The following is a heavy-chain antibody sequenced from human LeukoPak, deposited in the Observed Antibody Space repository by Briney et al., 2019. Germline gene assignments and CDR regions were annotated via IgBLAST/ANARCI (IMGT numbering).Heavy chain of an antibody. CDR1: GYTFTTYG. CDR3: ARDGGVVTNFDY. V-gene: IGHV1-18*01. D-gene: IGHD4-23*01. J-gene: IGHJ4*02. Sequence: ASVKVSCKASGYTFTTYGISWVRQAPGQGLEWMGWISSYNGNTNYAQKFQGRVTMTTDTSTSTAYMELRSLRSDDTAVYYCARDGGVVTNFDYWGQGTLVTVSS. CDR2: ISSYNGNT.